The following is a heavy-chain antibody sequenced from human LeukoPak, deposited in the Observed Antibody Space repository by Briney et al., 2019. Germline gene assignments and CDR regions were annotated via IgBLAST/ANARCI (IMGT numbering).Heavy chain of an antibody. V-gene: IGHV4-4*07. CDR2: IYSSGTI. J-gene: IGHJ4*02. CDR3: ARSPYSIRADY. D-gene: IGHD3-3*02. Sequence: SETLSLTCTVSGGSISGFHWTWIRQPAGKGLEGMVRIYSSGTINQNPSPKSRLTMSVPTSKNQCSLKLTSVTAADTAVYYCARSPYSIRADYWGQETLVTVSS. CDR1: GGSISGFH.